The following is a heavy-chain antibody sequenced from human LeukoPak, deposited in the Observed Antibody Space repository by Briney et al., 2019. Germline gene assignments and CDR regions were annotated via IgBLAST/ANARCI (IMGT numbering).Heavy chain of an antibody. CDR1: GFTFSNYA. D-gene: IGHD6-19*01. CDR3: TGGGWSTDAFDI. J-gene: IGHJ3*02. CDR2: ITGSGGST. V-gene: IGHV3-23*01. Sequence: PGGSLRLSCAASGFTFSNYAMSWVRQAPGKGLEWVSGITGSGGSTNYADSVKGRFTISRDNSKNTLHLQMSSLRAEDMAVYYCTGGGWSTDAFDIWGQGTMVTVSS.